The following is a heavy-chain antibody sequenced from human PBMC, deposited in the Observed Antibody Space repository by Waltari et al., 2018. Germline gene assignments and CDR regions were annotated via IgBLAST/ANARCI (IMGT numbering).Heavy chain of an antibody. V-gene: IGHV3-15*01. CDR1: GFTFSNAW. J-gene: IGHJ4*02. D-gene: IGHD2-15*01. CDR2: IKSKTDGWTT. Sequence: EVQLVESGGGLVKSGGSLRLSCAASGFTFSNAWMCWIRQAPGKGLEWVGRIKSKTDGWTTDYAAPVKGRFTISRDDSKNTLYLQMNSLKTEDTAVYYCTTGGRLLAVDYWGQGTLVTVSS. CDR3: TTGGRLLAVDY.